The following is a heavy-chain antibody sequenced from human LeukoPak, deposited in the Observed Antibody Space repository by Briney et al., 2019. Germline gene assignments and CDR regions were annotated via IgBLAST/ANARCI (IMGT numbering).Heavy chain of an antibody. J-gene: IGHJ4*02. V-gene: IGHV4-4*02. D-gene: IGHD3-10*01. Sequence: PSETLSLTCAVSGGSISSSNWWSWGRQPPGKRQEWIVEIYHSGSTNYNPSLKSRVTISVDKSKNQFSLKLSSVTAADTAVYYCARVIADYYGSGEDYWGQGTLVTVSS. CDR3: ARVIADYYGSGEDY. CDR1: GGSISSSNW. CDR2: IYHSGST.